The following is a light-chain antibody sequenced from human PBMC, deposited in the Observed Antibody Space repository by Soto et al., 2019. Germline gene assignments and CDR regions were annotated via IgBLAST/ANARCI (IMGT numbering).Light chain of an antibody. J-gene: IGKJ1*01. CDR2: SAS. CDR3: QHYNSYSEA. CDR1: QDIKDE. Sequence: IQMTQSPSSLSAFVGDSVTITCRASQDIKDEVGWYQQKPGKAPRLLIFSASSLQSGVPSRFSGSGSGTEFTLTISSLQPDDFATYYCQHYNSYSEAFGQGTKVELK. V-gene: IGKV1-17*01.